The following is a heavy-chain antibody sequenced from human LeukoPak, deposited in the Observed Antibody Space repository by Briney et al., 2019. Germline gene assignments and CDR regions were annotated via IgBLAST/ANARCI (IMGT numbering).Heavy chain of an antibody. J-gene: IGHJ4*02. D-gene: IGHD3-10*01. Sequence: PGRSLRLSCAASGFTFSSYAMHWVRQAPGKGLEWVAVISYDGSNKYYADSVKGRFTISRDNSKNTLYPQMNSLRAEDTAIYYCARDLRCGSGSYKGYLDYWGQGTLATVSS. CDR2: ISYDGSNK. CDR1: GFTFSSYA. V-gene: IGHV3-30-3*01. CDR3: ARDLRCGSGSYKGYLDY.